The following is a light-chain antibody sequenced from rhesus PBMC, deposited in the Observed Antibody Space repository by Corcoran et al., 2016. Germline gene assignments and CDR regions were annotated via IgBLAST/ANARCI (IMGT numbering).Light chain of an antibody. J-gene: IGKJ2*01. CDR2: YAT. V-gene: IGKV1-25*01. CDR1: QGINSY. Sequence: DIQMTQSPSSVSASVGDRVTITCRARQGINSYLAWYQQKPGTAPKLLIYYATTLQNGGPSRFSGSKSGTVFALTISRLQPEDSASYYCQQYDSLPFSFGQGTKVELK. CDR3: QQYDSLPFS.